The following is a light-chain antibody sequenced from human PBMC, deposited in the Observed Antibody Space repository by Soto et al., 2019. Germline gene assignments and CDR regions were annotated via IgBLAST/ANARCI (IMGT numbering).Light chain of an antibody. V-gene: IGKV3-11*01. J-gene: IGKJ2*01. Sequence: EIVLTQSPATLSLSPGERATLSCRASQSVSSYLAWYQQKPGQAPRLLIYDASNRATGIPARFSGSGSGTDFTLTIRSLEPEDFAVYYCQQSSNWPPTFGQGTKLEIK. CDR3: QQSSNWPPT. CDR1: QSVSSY. CDR2: DAS.